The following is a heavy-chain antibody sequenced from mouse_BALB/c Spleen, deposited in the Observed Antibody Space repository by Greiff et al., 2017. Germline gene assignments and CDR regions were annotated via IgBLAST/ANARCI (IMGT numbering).Heavy chain of an antibody. Sequence: QVQLKQPGAELVKPGASVKLSCKASGYTFTSYWMHWVKQRPGQGLEWIGEIDPSDSYTNYNQKFKGKATLTVDKSSSTAYMQLSSLTSEDSAVYYCARGGRGSFDYWGQGTTLTVSS. CDR3: ARGGRGSFDY. J-gene: IGHJ2*01. V-gene: IGHV1-69*02. D-gene: IGHD3-1*01. CDR2: IDPSDSYT. CDR1: GYTFTSYW.